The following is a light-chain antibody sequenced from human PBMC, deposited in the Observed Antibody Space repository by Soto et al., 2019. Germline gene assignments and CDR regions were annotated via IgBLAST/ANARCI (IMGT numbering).Light chain of an antibody. V-gene: IGLV1-47*01. CDR2: RAD. CDR1: SSNIGSNY. CDR3: AAWDDTLSGLV. Sequence: QSVLTQPPSASGAPGQTDTISCSGRSSNIGSNYVYWYQQLPETAPRLLLYRADQRPSGIPDRFSGSKSGTSASLAISGLRSEDEADYYCAAWDDTLSGLVFGGGTQLTVL. J-gene: IGLJ2*01.